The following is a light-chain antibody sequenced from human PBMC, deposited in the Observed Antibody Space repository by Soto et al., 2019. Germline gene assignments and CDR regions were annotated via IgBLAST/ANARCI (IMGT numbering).Light chain of an antibody. CDR3: QQRSNWPPEFT. V-gene: IGKV3-11*01. Sequence: EIVLTQSPATLSLSPGERATLSCRASQSVRSYLTWYQHKPGQAPRLLIYDSSHRATGIPARFSGSGSGTDFTLTISSLEPEDFAVYYCQQRSNWPPEFTFGQGTKLGI. J-gene: IGKJ2*01. CDR2: DSS. CDR1: QSVRSY.